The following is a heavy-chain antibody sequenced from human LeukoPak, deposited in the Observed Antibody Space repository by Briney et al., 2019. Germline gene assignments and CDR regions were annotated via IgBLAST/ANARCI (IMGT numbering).Heavy chain of an antibody. V-gene: IGHV3-11*01. CDR3: ARVRGSYSSDY. D-gene: IGHD1-26*01. CDR2: ISNSGNTI. CDR1: GFTFCYYY. Sequence: PGGSLRLSCAASGFTFCYYYMSWIRQAPGKGLEWVSYISNSGNTIYYADSVKGRFTISRGNAKNSLYLQMNSLRAEDTAVYYCARVRGSYSSDYWGQGTLVTVSS. J-gene: IGHJ4*02.